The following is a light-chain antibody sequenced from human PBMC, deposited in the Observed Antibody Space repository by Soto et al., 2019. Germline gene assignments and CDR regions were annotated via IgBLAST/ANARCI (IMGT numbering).Light chain of an antibody. Sequence: EIVLTQSPGTMSLTPGERATLSCRAGQSVSSSYLAWYQPQPGQAPRLLIYGASSRATGIPDRFSGSGSGTDFTLTISRLEPEDVAVDYCQQYGSSPLTFGQGTKVDIK. CDR1: QSVSSSY. J-gene: IGKJ1*01. CDR2: GAS. CDR3: QQYGSSPLT. V-gene: IGKV3-20*01.